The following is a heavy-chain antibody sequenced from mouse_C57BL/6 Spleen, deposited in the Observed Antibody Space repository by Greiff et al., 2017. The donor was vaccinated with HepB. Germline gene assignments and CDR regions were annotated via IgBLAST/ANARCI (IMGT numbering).Heavy chain of an antibody. J-gene: IGHJ1*03. D-gene: IGHD1-1*01. V-gene: IGHV8-12*01. CDR2: IYWDDDK. CDR3: ARYYYYGSSFNWYFDV. Sequence: QVTLKVSGPGILQSSQTLSLTCSFSGFLLSTSGMGVSWIRQPSGKGLEWLAHIYWDDDKRYNPSLKSRLTISKDTSRNQVFLKITSVDTADTATYYCARYYYYGSSFNWYFDVWGTGTTVTVSS. CDR1: GFLLSTSGMG.